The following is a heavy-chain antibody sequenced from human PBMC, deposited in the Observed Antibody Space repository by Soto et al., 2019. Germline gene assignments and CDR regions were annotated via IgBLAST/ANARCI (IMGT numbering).Heavy chain of an antibody. V-gene: IGHV1-69*01. CDR2: IIPIFGTA. CDR1: GGTFSSYA. J-gene: IGHJ6*02. D-gene: IGHD6-19*01. Sequence: QVQLVQSGAEVKKPGSSVKVSCKASGGTFSSYAISWVRQAPGQGLEWMGGIIPIFGTANYAQKFQGRVTITADEATSTADMELSSLRSEDTAVYYCARDTSIAVAGPYYYGMDVWGQGTTVTVSS. CDR3: ARDTSIAVAGPYYYGMDV.